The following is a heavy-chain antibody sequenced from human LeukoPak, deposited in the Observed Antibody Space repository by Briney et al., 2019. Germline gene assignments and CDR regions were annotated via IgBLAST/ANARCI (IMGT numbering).Heavy chain of an antibody. CDR2: IYHSGST. V-gene: IGHV4-30-2*01. J-gene: IGHJ4*02. CDR3: ARSPAHYCSGGSCDTHFDY. CDR1: GGSISSGGYS. D-gene: IGHD2-15*01. Sequence: PSQTPSLTCAVSGGSISSGGYSWSWIRQPPGKGLEWIGYIYHSGSTYYNPSLKSRVTISVDRSKNQFSLKLSSVTAADTAVYYCARSPAHYCSGGSCDTHFDYWGQGTLVTVSS.